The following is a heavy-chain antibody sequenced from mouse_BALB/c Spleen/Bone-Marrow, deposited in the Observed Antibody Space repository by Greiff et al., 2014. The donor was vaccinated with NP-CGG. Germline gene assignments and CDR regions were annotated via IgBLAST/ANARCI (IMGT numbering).Heavy chain of an antibody. CDR2: IDPANGNT. CDR1: GFNIKDTY. Sequence: EVKLQESGAELVNPGASVQLSFPSSGFNIKDTYMPWVKQRPEQVLEWIGRIDPANGNTKYDPKFQGKATITADTSSNTAYLQLSSLTSEDTAVYYCASYYYGHYFDYWGQGTTLTVSS. J-gene: IGHJ2*01. CDR3: ASYYYGHYFDY. D-gene: IGHD1-1*01. V-gene: IGHV14-3*02.